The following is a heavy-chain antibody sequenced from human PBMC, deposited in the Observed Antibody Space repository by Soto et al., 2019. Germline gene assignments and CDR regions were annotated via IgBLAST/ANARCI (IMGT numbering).Heavy chain of an antibody. CDR3: ARRYSSAFDI. V-gene: IGHV4-59*08. J-gene: IGHJ3*02. CDR2: IYYSGIT. Sequence: PSETLSLACTVSGGSSSSYYWSWLRQPPGKGLEWIGYIYYSGITNYNPSLKSLVTISVDTSKNQFSLKLSSVTVADTAVYYCARRYSSAFDIWGQGTMVTVSS. CDR1: GGSSSSYY. D-gene: IGHD6-13*01.